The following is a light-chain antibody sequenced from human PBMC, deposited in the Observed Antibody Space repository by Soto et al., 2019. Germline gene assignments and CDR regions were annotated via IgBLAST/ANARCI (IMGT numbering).Light chain of an antibody. J-gene: IGLJ3*02. CDR2: STT. CDR1: AGAVTSGSH. V-gene: IGLV7-43*01. Sequence: QAVVTQEPSLTVSPGGTVTVTCASRAGAVTSGSHSNWFQQKPGQTPRALIYSTTIKYSWTPARFSGSLLGGKAALTLSAVQPEDEADYYCLLNTGDAWVFGGGTKLTVL. CDR3: LLNTGDAWV.